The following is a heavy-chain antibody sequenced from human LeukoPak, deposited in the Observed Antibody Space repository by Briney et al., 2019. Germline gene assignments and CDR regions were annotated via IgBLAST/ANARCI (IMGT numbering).Heavy chain of an antibody. D-gene: IGHD1-1*01. CDR1: GFTFSDYY. J-gene: IGHJ4*02. Sequence: PGGSLRLSCAASGFTFSDYYLSWIRQAPGKGLEWVSYISSSGSTIYYADSVKGRFTISRDNAKNSLYLQMNGLRAEDTAVYYCASWNDEGFDYWGQGTLVTVSS. V-gene: IGHV3-11*01. CDR2: ISSSGSTI. CDR3: ASWNDEGFDY.